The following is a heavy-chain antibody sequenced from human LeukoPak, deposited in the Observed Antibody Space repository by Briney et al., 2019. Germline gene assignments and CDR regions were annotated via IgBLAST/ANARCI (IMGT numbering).Heavy chain of an antibody. J-gene: IGHJ3*02. Sequence: ASVKVSCKASGYTFTSYYMHWVRQAPGQGLEWMGIINPSGGSTSYAQKFQGRVTMTRDTSTSTVYVELSSLGSEDTAVYYCARERGYNDAFDIWGQGTMVTVSS. CDR2: INPSGGST. CDR1: GYTFTSYY. D-gene: IGHD5-18*01. CDR3: ARERGYNDAFDI. V-gene: IGHV1-46*01.